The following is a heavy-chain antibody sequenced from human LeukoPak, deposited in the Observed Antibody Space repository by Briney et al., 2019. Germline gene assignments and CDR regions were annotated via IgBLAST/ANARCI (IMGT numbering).Heavy chain of an antibody. CDR2: IIPIFGIA. CDR1: GGTFSSYA. V-gene: IGHV1-69*04. J-gene: IGHJ6*02. D-gene: IGHD3-10*01. Sequence: SVKVSCKASGGTFSSYAISWVRQAPGQGLEWMGRIIPIFGIANYAQKFQGRVTITADKSTSTAYMELSGLRSEDTAVYYCARAGSGDYYYYGMDVWGQGTTVTVSS. CDR3: ARAGSGDYYYYGMDV.